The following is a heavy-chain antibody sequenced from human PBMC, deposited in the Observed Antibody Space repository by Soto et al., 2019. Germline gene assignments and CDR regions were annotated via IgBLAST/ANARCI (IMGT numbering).Heavy chain of an antibody. CDR3: ARDSVAGTTFDY. Sequence: QVQLVQSGAEEKKPGASVKVSCKASGYTFTSYAMHWVRQAPGQRLEWMGWINAGNGNTKYSQKFQGRVTITRDTSASTDYMELSSLRSEDTAVYYCARDSVAGTTFDYWGQGTLVTVSS. J-gene: IGHJ4*02. CDR2: INAGNGNT. D-gene: IGHD6-19*01. V-gene: IGHV1-3*05. CDR1: GYTFTSYA.